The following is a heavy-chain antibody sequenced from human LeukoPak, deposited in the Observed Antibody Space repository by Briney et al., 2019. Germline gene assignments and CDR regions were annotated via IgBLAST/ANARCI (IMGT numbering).Heavy chain of an antibody. CDR2: ISSSSSYI. Sequence: GGSLRLSCAASGFTFSSYSMNWVRQAPGKGLEWVSSISSSSSYIYYADSVKGRFTISRDNAKNSLYLQMNSLRAEDTAVYYCARDEHTYSSGWARQPHAEYFQHWGQGTLVTVSS. D-gene: IGHD6-19*01. CDR1: GFTFSSYS. J-gene: IGHJ1*01. CDR3: ARDEHTYSSGWARQPHAEYFQH. V-gene: IGHV3-21*01.